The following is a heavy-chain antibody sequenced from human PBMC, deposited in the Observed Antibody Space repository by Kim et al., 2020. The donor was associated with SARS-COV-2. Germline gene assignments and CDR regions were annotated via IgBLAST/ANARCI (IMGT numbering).Heavy chain of an antibody. J-gene: IGHJ6*02. Sequence: GGSLRLSCAASGFTFSDYYMSWIRQAPGKGLEWVSYISSSSSYTNYADSVKGRFTISRDNAKNSLYLQMNSLRAEDTAVYYCARDFTAAAGENCYYYGMDVWGQGTTVTVSS. CDR2: ISSSSSYT. CDR1: GFTFSDYY. V-gene: IGHV3-11*06. CDR3: ARDFTAAAGENCYYYGMDV. D-gene: IGHD6-13*01.